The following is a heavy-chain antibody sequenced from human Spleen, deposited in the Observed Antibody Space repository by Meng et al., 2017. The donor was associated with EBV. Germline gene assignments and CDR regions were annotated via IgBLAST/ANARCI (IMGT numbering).Heavy chain of an antibody. J-gene: IGHJ5*02. D-gene: IGHD1-14*01. CDR1: GFTFSNYG. CDR2: IPSDASHNK. Sequence: QEELVEAGGGVVQPGRSLRLSCAASGFTFSNYGFHWVRQAPGKGPEWVAIIPSDASHNKYYADSVRGRFTISRDNSKNTLYLQMNSLRTEDTALYYCAKDLSGRFDPWGQGTLVTVSS. CDR3: AKDLSGRFDP. V-gene: IGHV3-30*18.